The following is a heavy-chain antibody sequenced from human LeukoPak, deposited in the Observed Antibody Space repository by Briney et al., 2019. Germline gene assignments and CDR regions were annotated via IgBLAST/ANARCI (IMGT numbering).Heavy chain of an antibody. CDR1: GYTFTSYD. V-gene: IGHV1-8*01. CDR3: ARVVGAIDY. D-gene: IGHD1-26*01. J-gene: IGHJ4*02. Sequence: GSVKVSCKASGYTFTSYDSNWVRQATGQGREWMGWMNPNSDNRGYAQKFQGRVTITKDTSISTAYMELSSLRSEDTAVYSCARVVGAIDYWGQGTMVTVSS. CDR2: MNPNSDNR.